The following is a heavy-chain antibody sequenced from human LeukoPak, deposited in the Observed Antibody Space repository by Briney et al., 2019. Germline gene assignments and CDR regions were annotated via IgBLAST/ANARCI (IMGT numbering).Heavy chain of an antibody. Sequence: PGGSLRLSCGGSGFTLSTYWVHWVRQAPGKGLVWVSRFTGDASRASYADSVKGRFTISRDNAKNTLYLQMNSLRAEDTAVYYCARESPTFRYVLDYWGQGTLVTVSS. CDR2: FTGDASRA. CDR1: GFTLSTYW. V-gene: IGHV3-74*01. J-gene: IGHJ4*02. CDR3: ARESPTFRYVLDY. D-gene: IGHD3-10*02.